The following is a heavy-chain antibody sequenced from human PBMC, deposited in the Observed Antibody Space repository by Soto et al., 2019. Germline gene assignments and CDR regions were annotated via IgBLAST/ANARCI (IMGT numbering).Heavy chain of an antibody. V-gene: IGHV4-30-4*01. CDR1: GGSISSGDYY. D-gene: IGHD6-13*01. CDR2: IYYSGST. CDR3: ARVMSIAAAGTVSSYYYYGMDV. Sequence: QVQLQESGPGLVKPSQTLSLTCTVSGGSISSGDYYWSWIRQPPGKGLEWFGYIYYSGSTYYNPSLKSRVTISVDTSKNQFSLKLSSVTAADTAVYYCARVMSIAAAGTVSSYYYYGMDVWGQGTTVTVSS. J-gene: IGHJ6*02.